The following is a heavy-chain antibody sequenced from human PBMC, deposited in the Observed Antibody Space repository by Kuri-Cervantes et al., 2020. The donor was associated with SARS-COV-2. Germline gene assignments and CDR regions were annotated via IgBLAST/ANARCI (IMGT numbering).Heavy chain of an antibody. D-gene: IGHD3-3*01. Sequence: GGSLRLSCATSGSTFSILWMTWVRQAPGKGLEWVANINQDGSEKSYVDSVKGRFTISRDNAKNSLYLQMNSLRAEDTAVYYCARGTLVPYYYDALDVWGQGTTVTVSS. CDR2: INQDGSEK. CDR1: GSTFSILW. V-gene: IGHV3-7*04. J-gene: IGHJ6*02. CDR3: ARGTLVPYYYDALDV.